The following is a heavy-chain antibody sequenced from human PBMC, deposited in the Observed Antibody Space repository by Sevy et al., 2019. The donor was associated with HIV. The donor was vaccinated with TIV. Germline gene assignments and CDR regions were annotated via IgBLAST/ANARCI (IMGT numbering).Heavy chain of an antibody. V-gene: IGHV3-53*01. J-gene: IGHJ6*02. CDR3: ARVGYCRGGTCFSGFYYAMDV. D-gene: IGHD2-15*01. CDR1: GFTLTNEF. Sequence: GGSLRLSCAVSGFTLTNEFFSWVRQAPGKGLEWVAVVYSGGATYYADSVKGRFTIYRDKSKNTLYLQMKSLRAGDTAVYYCARVGYCRGGTCFSGFYYAMDVWGQGTTVTVSS. CDR2: VYSGGAT.